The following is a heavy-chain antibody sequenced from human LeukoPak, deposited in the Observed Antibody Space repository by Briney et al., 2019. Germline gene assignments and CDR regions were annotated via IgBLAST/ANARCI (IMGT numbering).Heavy chain of an antibody. V-gene: IGHV3-21*01. CDR3: AKDSYDFWSGYSSIPLDY. Sequence: GGSLRLSCAASGFTFSSYAMNWVRQAPGKGLEWVSSISSSSSYIYYADSVKGRFTISRDNAKNSLYLQMNSLRAEDTAVYYCAKDSYDFWSGYSSIPLDYWGQGTLVTVSS. CDR1: GFTFSSYA. D-gene: IGHD3-3*01. J-gene: IGHJ4*02. CDR2: ISSSSSYI.